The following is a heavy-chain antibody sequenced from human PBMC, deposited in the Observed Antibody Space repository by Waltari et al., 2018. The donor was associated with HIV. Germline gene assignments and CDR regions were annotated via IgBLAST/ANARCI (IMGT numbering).Heavy chain of an antibody. CDR2: ISSRGTTI. Sequence: EVQLVESGGGLVQPGGSLRLSWAASGFTFSSYEMNWVRQAPGKGLGWVSYISSRGTTIYYADSVKGRFTISRDNAKNSLYLQMNSLRAEDTAVYYCARVMVVLTAYYGLDVWGQGTTVTVSS. CDR3: ARVMVVLTAYYGLDV. J-gene: IGHJ6*02. D-gene: IGHD2-8*01. CDR1: GFTFSSYE. V-gene: IGHV3-48*03.